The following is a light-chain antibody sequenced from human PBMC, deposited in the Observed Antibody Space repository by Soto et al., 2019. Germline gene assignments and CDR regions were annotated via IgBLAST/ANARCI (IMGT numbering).Light chain of an antibody. V-gene: IGKV1-5*03. J-gene: IGKJ1*01. Sequence: DIQMTQSPSTLSASVGDRVTITCRASQSISSWLAWYQQKPGKAPKLLIYKASSLESGVPSRFSGSGSGTAFTLTISSLQADDFATYYCQQYNTYSQTFGQGTKVEIK. CDR1: QSISSW. CDR2: KAS. CDR3: QQYNTYSQT.